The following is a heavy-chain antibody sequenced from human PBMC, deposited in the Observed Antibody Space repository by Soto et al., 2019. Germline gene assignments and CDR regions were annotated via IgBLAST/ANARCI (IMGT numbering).Heavy chain of an antibody. V-gene: IGHV3-7*03. Sequence: GGSLRLSCAASGFTFSSYWMSWVRQAPGKGLEWVANIKQDGSEKYYVDSVKGRFTISRDNAKNSLYLQMNSLRAEDTAVYYCASIHYYDSSGYHDWGQGTLVTVS. J-gene: IGHJ4*02. CDR2: IKQDGSEK. CDR3: ASIHYYDSSGYHD. D-gene: IGHD3-22*01. CDR1: GFTFSSYW.